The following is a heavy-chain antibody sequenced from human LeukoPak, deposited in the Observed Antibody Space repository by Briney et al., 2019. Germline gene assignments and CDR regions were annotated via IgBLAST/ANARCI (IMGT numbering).Heavy chain of an antibody. CDR1: GFTFSSYS. V-gene: IGHV3-21*01. CDR2: ISSSSYI. Sequence: GSLRLSCAASGFTFSSYSMNWVRQAPGKGLEWVSSISSSSYIYYADSVKGRFTISRDNAKNSLYLQMNSLRAEDTAVYYCARGVDIVVVVAATLDYWGQGTLVTFSS. D-gene: IGHD2-15*01. CDR3: ARGVDIVVVVAATLDY. J-gene: IGHJ4*02.